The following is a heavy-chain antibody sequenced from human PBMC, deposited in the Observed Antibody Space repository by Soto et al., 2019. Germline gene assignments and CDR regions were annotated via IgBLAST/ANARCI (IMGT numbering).Heavy chain of an antibody. V-gene: IGHV3-23*01. J-gene: IGHJ4*02. CDR3: VPLNWNHPANVDY. Sequence: EVQLLESGGDLVQPGGSLRLSCAASGFTFRLYDMSWVRQAPGKGLEWVSSLSASGDRTDYVDSVKGRFAISKDNSKNMVYVQRSRLRSEDTALYYCVPLNWNHPANVDYWGQGTQVSVYS. D-gene: IGHD1-1*01. CDR2: LSASGDRT. CDR1: GFTFRLYD.